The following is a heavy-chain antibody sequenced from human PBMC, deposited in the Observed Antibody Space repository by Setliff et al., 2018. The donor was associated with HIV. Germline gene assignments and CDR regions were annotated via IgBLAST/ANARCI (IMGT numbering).Heavy chain of an antibody. CDR2: INHSGGT. Sequence: PSETLSLTCAVYGRSFSGYYWNWIRQSPGKGLEWIGEINHSGGTNYNPSLKSRVTMSIDTSKNQFSLKLSSVTAADTAVYYRASSGSGSYINWFGPWGQGTLVTVSS. J-gene: IGHJ5*02. V-gene: IGHV4-34*01. CDR3: ASSGSGSYINWFGP. D-gene: IGHD3-10*01. CDR1: GRSFSGYY.